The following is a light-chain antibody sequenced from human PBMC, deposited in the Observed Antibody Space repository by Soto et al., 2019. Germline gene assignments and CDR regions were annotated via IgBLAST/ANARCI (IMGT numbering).Light chain of an antibody. CDR3: QQYKNWPPLT. CDR1: KSVSNN. V-gene: IGKV3-15*01. Sequence: EIVMTQSPATLSVSPGDTAILSCRASKSVSNNLAWYQQKPGQAPRLLIYGASTRATGIPVRFSGSGSGTEFTLSISSLKSEDFAIYFCQQYKNWPPLTFGGGTKVEIK. CDR2: GAS. J-gene: IGKJ4*01.